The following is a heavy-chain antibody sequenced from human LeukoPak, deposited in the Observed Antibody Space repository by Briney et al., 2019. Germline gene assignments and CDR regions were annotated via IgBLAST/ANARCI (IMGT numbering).Heavy chain of an antibody. CDR1: GGSFSGYY. D-gene: IGHD6-13*01. CDR2: INHSGST. J-gene: IGHJ4*02. V-gene: IGHV4-34*01. Sequence: SETLSLTCAVYGGSFSGYYWSWIRQPPGKGLEWIGEINHSGSTNYNPSLKSRVTISVDTSKNQFSLKLSSVTAADTAVYYCARVAAAGTTDYWGQGTLVTVSS. CDR3: ARVAAAGTTDY.